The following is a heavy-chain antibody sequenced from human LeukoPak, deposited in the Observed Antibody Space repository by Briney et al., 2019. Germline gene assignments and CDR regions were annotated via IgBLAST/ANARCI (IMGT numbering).Heavy chain of an antibody. D-gene: IGHD2-2*01. CDR1: GFTFSSYA. CDR3: AKAGVVVPAAMDWFDP. Sequence: GGSLRLSCAASGFTFSSYAMSWVRQAPGKGLEWVSAISGSGGSTYYADSVKGRFTISRDNSKNTLYLQMNSLRAEDTAVYYCAKAGVVVPAAMDWFDPWGQETLVTVSS. V-gene: IGHV3-23*01. CDR2: ISGSGGST. J-gene: IGHJ5*02.